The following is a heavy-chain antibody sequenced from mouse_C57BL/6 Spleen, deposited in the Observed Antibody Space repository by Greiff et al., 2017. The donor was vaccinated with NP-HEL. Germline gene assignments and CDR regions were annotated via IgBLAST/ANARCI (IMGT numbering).Heavy chain of an antibody. Sequence: EVKLVESGGGLVKPGGSLKLSCAASGFTFSSYAMSWVRQTPEKRLEWVATISDGGSYTYYPDNVKGRFTISRDNAKNNLYLQMSHLKSEDTAMYYCARVKEYFDVWGTGTTVTVSS. V-gene: IGHV5-4*03. CDR2: ISDGGSYT. CDR3: ARVKEYFDV. J-gene: IGHJ1*03. CDR1: GFTFSSYA.